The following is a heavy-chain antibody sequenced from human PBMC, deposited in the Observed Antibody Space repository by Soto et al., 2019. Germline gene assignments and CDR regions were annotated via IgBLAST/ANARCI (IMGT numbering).Heavy chain of an antibody. CDR3: ARDRYMVRGVIITFDY. J-gene: IGHJ4*02. V-gene: IGHV1-18*01. CDR1: RYAFTSYG. D-gene: IGHD3-10*01. CDR2: ISAYNGNT. Sequence: ASAKVSSKARRYAFTSYGISWVRQAPGQGLEWMGWISAYNGNTNYAQKLQGRVTMTTDTSTSTAYMELRSLRSDDTAVYYCARDRYMVRGVIITFDYWGQGTLVTVSS.